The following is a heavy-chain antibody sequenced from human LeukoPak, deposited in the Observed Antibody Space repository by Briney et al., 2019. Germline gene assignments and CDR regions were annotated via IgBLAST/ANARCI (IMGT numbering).Heavy chain of an antibody. Sequence: SETLSLTCTVSGGSISSGGYYWSWIRQHPGKGLEWIGYIYYSGSTYYNPSLKSRVTISVDMSKNQFSLKLSSVTAADTAVYYCARDYYGSGPLYGMDVWGKGTTVTVSS. CDR1: GGSISSGGYY. CDR3: ARDYYGSGPLYGMDV. CDR2: IYYSGST. D-gene: IGHD3-10*01. V-gene: IGHV4-31*03. J-gene: IGHJ6*04.